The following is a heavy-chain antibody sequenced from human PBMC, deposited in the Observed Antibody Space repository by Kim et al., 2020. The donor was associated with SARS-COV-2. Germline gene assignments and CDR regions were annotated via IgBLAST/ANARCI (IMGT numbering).Heavy chain of an antibody. J-gene: IGHJ2*01. V-gene: IGHV3-64D*09. CDR3: VKDHGLWLLSWYFDL. D-gene: IGHD5-18*01. Sequence: DSGKGRFTISRDNSKNTLYLQMSILRAEDTAVYYCVKDHGLWLLSWYFDLWGRGTLVTVSS.